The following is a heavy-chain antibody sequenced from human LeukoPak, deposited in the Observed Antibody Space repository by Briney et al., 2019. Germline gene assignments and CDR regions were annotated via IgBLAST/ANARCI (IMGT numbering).Heavy chain of an antibody. CDR3: TTGVYGGQFDY. J-gene: IGHJ4*02. Sequence: PGGSLTLSCAASGFAFSNAWMSWVRQAPGKGLEWVGRIKSKTDGGTKDYAAPVKGRFTISRDDSKNTLYLQMNSLKTEDTAVYYCTTGVYGGQFDYWGQGTLVTVSS. CDR1: GFAFSNAW. CDR2: IKSKTDGGTK. V-gene: IGHV3-15*01. D-gene: IGHD5/OR15-5a*01.